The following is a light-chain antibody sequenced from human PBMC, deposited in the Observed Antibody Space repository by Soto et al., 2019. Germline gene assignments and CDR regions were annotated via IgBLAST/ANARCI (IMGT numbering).Light chain of an antibody. CDR1: QGIRND. CDR3: LQDDNYPWT. V-gene: IGKV1-6*01. J-gene: IGKJ1*01. Sequence: AIQMTQSPSSLSASVGDRVTITCRASQGIRNDLDWYQHKPGKAPRLLIFASSILQSGVPSRFSGSGSGTAFTLTISSLQPEDFATYYCLQDDNYPWTFGQGTKVE. CDR2: ASS.